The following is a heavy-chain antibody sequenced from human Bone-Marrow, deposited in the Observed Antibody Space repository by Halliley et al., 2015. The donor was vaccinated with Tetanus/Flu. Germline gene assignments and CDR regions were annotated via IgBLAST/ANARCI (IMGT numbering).Heavy chain of an antibody. J-gene: IGHJ6*02. CDR3: ARDPGLGRYPFGMDV. V-gene: IGHV3-11*06. D-gene: IGHD1-26*01. Sequence: SISNYMKYEDSGKGRVTISRADAKNSVYLEMNSLRVEDTGVYYCARDPGLGRYPFGMDVWGQGTTVPVSS. CDR2: SISNYM.